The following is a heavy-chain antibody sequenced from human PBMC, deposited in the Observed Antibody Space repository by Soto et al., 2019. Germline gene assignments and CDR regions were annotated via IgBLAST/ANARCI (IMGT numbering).Heavy chain of an antibody. V-gene: IGHV4-30-2*01. CDR2: IYHSGST. CDR1: GGSISSGGYS. D-gene: IGHD6-19*01. Sequence: SETLSLTCAVSGGSISSGGYSWSWIRQPPGKGLEWIGYIYHSGSTYYNPSLKSRVTISVDRSKNQFSLKLSSVTAADTAVYYCARVRSEYFDYLGQGTLVTVSS. J-gene: IGHJ4*02. CDR3: ARVRSEYFDY.